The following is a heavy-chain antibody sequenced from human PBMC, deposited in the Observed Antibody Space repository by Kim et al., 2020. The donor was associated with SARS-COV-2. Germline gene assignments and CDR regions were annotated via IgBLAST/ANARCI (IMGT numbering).Heavy chain of an antibody. J-gene: IGHJ4*02. D-gene: IGHD3-3*02. CDR3: ARLGVISYYFDY. Sequence: SETLSLTCTVSGGSINSSNYYWGWIRQSPGKGLEWIGSIYYSGSTYYNPSLKSRVTISVDTSKKQFSLKLSSVTAADTAVYYCARLGVISYYFDYWGQGTLVTVSS. CDR2: IYYSGST. V-gene: IGHV4-39*01. CDR1: GGSINSSNYY.